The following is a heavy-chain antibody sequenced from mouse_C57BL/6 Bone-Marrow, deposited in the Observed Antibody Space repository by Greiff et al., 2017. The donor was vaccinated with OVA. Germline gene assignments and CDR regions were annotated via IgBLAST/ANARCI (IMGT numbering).Heavy chain of an antibody. CDR1: GYTFTDHT. D-gene: IGHD1-1*01. Sequence: VQLQQSDAELVKPGASVKISCKVSGYTFTDHTIHWMKQRPEQGLAWIGYIYPRDGSSRYNEKFKGKATLTEDKSSSTAYMQLNSLTSEDSAVFFCARRTTVGYFDVWGTGTTVTVSS. V-gene: IGHV1-78*01. CDR2: IYPRDGSS. J-gene: IGHJ1*03. CDR3: ARRTTVGYFDV.